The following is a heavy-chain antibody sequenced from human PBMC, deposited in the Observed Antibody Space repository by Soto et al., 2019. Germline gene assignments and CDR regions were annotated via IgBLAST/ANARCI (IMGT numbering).Heavy chain of an antibody. Sequence: GPSVKVSCNASGYTFTSYYMHWLLQSPGQGLEWMGIINPSGYGTSYAQKFQGRVTMTRDTSTSTFYMELRSLRSDDTAVYFCARDGVVVPSALYYFDYWGQGTLVTVSS. CDR2: INPSGYGT. J-gene: IGHJ4*02. CDR1: GYTFTSYY. CDR3: ARDGVVVPSALYYFDY. D-gene: IGHD2-2*01. V-gene: IGHV1-46*01.